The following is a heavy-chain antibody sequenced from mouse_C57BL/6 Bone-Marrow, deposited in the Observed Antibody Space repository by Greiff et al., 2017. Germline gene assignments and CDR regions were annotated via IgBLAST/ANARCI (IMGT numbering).Heavy chain of an antibody. CDR1: GFTFSDYG. CDR2: ISSGSSTI. J-gene: IGHJ2*01. Sequence: EVMLVESGGGLVKPGGSLKLSCAASGFTFSDYGMHWVRQAPEKGLEWVAYISSGSSTIYYADTVKGRFTISRDNAKNTLFLQMTSLRSEDTAMYYCARRYYGNYVNYFDYWGQGTTLTVSS. CDR3: ARRYYGNYVNYFDY. D-gene: IGHD2-1*01. V-gene: IGHV5-17*01.